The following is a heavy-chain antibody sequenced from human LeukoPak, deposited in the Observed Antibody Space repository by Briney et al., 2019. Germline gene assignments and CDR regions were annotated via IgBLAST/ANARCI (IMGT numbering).Heavy chain of an antibody. V-gene: IGHV5-51*01. Sequence: GESLKISCKGSGYSFTSYWIAWVRQLPGKGLEWMGIIRPMNSDVRYSPSFQGQVAISADRSINTAYLQWSSLTASDTAMYYCASRPFETTVVPWDFYWGQGTQVTVSS. J-gene: IGHJ4*02. CDR2: IRPMNSDV. CDR3: ASRPFETTVVPWDFY. D-gene: IGHD4-17*01. CDR1: GYSFTSYW.